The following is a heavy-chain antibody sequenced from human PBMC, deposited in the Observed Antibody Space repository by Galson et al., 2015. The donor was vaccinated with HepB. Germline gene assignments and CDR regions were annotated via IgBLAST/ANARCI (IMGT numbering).Heavy chain of an antibody. CDR1: GYTFTSYD. J-gene: IGHJ6*02. Sequence: SVKVSCKASGYTFTSYDINWVRQATGQGLEWMGWMNPNSGNTGYAQKFQGRVTMTRNTSISTAYMELSSLRSEDTAVYYCARSVNYDFWSGYSWVGYYYYYGMDVWGQGTTVTVSS. CDR2: MNPNSGNT. CDR3: ARSVNYDFWSGYSWVGYYYYYGMDV. D-gene: IGHD3-3*01. V-gene: IGHV1-8*01.